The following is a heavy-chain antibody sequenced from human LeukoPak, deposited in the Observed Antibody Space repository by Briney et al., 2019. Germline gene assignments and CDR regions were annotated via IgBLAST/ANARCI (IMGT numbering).Heavy chain of an antibody. CDR3: AKVAKYYYGSESYYFFEH. J-gene: IGHJ4*02. CDR2: IKQDGTEK. Sequence: PGGSLRLSCAASGFSFTASWMSWVRQAPGKGLEWVANIKQDGTEKYYVDSLKGRFTISRDNAKNSLYLQMNSLRVEDTAVYYCAKVAKYYYGSESYYFFEHWGQGTPVTAS. V-gene: IGHV3-7*01. CDR1: GFSFTASW. D-gene: IGHD3-10*01.